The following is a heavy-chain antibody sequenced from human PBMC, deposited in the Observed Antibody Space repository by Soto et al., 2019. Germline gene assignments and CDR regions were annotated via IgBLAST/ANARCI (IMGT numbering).Heavy chain of an antibody. V-gene: IGHV1-8*01. J-gene: IGHJ6*03. CDR1: GYTFTSYD. CDR3: ARAVLSDEMWSGAPFYYYYYYMDV. Sequence: ASVKVSCKASGYTFTSYDINWVRQATGQGLEWMGWMSPNSGNTGYAQKFQGRVPMTRNTSISTAYMELSSLRSEDTAVYYCARAVLSDEMWSGAPFYYYYYYMDVWGKGTTVTVSS. D-gene: IGHD2-21*01. CDR2: MSPNSGNT.